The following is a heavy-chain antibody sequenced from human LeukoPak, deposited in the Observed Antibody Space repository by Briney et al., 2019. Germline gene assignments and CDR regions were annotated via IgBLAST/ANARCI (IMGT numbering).Heavy chain of an antibody. CDR1: GFTFSSYA. CDR3: ARENDGFDY. J-gene: IGHJ4*02. CDR2: ISCDGSNN. D-gene: IGHD1-1*01. Sequence: GGSLRLSCAASGFTFSSYAMHWVRQAPGKGLEWVAVISCDGSNNYYADSVKGRFTISRDNSKNTLYLQMNSLRAEDTAVYYCARENDGFDYWGQGTLVTVSS. V-gene: IGHV3-30-3*01.